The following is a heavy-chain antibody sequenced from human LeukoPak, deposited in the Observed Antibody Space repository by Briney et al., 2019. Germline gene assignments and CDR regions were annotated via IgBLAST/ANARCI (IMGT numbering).Heavy chain of an antibody. CDR2: IGSSGSTI. CDR1: GFTFSGNY. Sequence: GGSLRLSCAASGFTFSGNYMSWVRQAPGKGLEWVSYIGSSGSTIYYADSVKGRFTISRDNAKNSLYLQMNSLRAEDTALYYCARDPPGYRDFDYWGQGTLVTVSS. D-gene: IGHD5-24*01. J-gene: IGHJ4*02. CDR3: ARDPPGYRDFDY. V-gene: IGHV3-11*01.